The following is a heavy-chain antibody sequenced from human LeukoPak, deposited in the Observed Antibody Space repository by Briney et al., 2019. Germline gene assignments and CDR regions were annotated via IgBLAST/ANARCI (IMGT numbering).Heavy chain of an antibody. CDR2: INPNSGGT. Sequence: GASVKVSCKAPGYTLTQYYIQWVRQAPGQGLEWMGWINPNSGGTNYAQKFKGRVTLTRDTSITTAYMELSSLRPDDTAVYYCARRAYFESSSYSPYSWGQGTLITVSS. D-gene: IGHD3-22*01. V-gene: IGHV1-2*02. CDR1: GYTLTQYY. J-gene: IGHJ4*02. CDR3: ARRAYFESSSYSPYS.